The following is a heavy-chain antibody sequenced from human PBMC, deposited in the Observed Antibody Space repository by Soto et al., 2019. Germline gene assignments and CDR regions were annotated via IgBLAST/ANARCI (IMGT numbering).Heavy chain of an antibody. V-gene: IGHV4-39*01. Sequence: QLQLQESGPGLVKPSETVSLTCTVSGDSISSSSLYWGWIRQPPGKGLEWIGSIYNSGKTYYSPSLESRVTISVDTSKNQFSLTLSSVPAADTAVYYCARHGSNSGSYSEYFQYWGQGTLVAVSS. CDR2: IYNSGKT. J-gene: IGHJ1*01. D-gene: IGHD1-26*01. CDR1: GDSISSSSLY. CDR3: ARHGSNSGSYSEYFQY.